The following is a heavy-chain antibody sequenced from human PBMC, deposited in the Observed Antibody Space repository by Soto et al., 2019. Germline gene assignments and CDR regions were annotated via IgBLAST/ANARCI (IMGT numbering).Heavy chain of an antibody. J-gene: IGHJ4*02. CDR3: ARGGGDFWSGYQVVTAMYFDY. CDR2: IIPIFGTA. D-gene: IGHD3-3*01. V-gene: IGHV1-69*13. Sequence: SVKVSFKASGGTFSSYAISWVRQAPGQGLEWMGGIIPIFGTANYAQKFQGRVTITADESTSTAYMELSSLRSEDTAVYYCARGGGDFWSGYQVVTAMYFDYWGQGTLVTVSS. CDR1: GGTFSSYA.